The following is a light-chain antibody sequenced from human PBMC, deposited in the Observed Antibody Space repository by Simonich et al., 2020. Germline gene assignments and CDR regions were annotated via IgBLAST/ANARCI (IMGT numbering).Light chain of an antibody. CDR3: QQYYSTPWT. Sequence: DIVMTQSPDSLAVSLGERATINCKSSQSVLYSSNNKNYLAWYQQKPGQPPTLLLYWASTRESGVPDRFCGSGSGTDFTLTISSLQAEDVAVYYCQQYYSTPWTFGQGTKVEIK. J-gene: IGKJ1*01. CDR2: WAS. CDR1: QSVLYSSNNKNY. V-gene: IGKV4-1*01.